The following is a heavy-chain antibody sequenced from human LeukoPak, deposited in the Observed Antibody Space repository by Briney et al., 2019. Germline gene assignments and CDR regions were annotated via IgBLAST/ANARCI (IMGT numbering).Heavy chain of an antibody. CDR1: GFTFSSYA. D-gene: IGHD1-26*01. J-gene: IGHJ5*02. CDR3: AKDKVGATTYNWFDP. Sequence: GGSLRLSCEASGFTFSSYAMNWVRQAPGKGLEWVSAISGSGRSTYYADSVKGRFTISRDNSKNTLYLQMNSLRAGDTAVYYCAKDKVGATTYNWFDPWGQGTLVTVSS. V-gene: IGHV3-23*01. CDR2: ISGSGRST.